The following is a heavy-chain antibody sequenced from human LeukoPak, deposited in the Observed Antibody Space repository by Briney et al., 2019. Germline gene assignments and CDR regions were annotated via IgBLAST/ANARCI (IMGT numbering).Heavy chain of an antibody. CDR2: ISGSGGST. D-gene: IGHD1-26*01. V-gene: IGHV3-23*01. Sequence: GFLRLSCAASRFTFSSYAMSWVRQAPGKGLDWVSVISGSGGSTYYADSVKGRFTISRDNSKNTLYLQMNSLRAEDTAVYCCARALVGATEYYFDYWGQGTLVTVSS. CDR1: RFTFSSYA. J-gene: IGHJ4*02. CDR3: ARALVGATEYYFDY.